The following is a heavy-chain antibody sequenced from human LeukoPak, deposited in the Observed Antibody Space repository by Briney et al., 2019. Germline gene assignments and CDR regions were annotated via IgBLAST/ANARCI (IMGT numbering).Heavy chain of an antibody. V-gene: IGHV3-15*01. CDR3: TTDRRELENI. CDR1: GITFNYAW. J-gene: IGHJ4*02. CDR2: IRDKTGGGTS. Sequence: PGGSLRLSCTASGITFNYAWMTWVRQAPGKGLEWVGRIRDKTGGGTSDYAAPVKGRFTISRDDSKNMLYLQMNSLRTEDTGVYYCTTDRRELENIWGQGTLVTVSS. D-gene: IGHD1-26*01.